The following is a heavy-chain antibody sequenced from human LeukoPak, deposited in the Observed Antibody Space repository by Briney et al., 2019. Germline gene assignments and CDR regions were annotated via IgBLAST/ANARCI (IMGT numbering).Heavy chain of an antibody. J-gene: IGHJ1*01. D-gene: IGHD6-13*01. CDR2: IIPIFGTA. Sequence: SVKVSCKASGGTFSSYAVSWVRQAPGQGLEWMGRIIPIFGTANYAQKFQGRVTITTDESTSTAYMELSSLRSEDTAVYYCALTVSSSWYGYFQHWGQGTLVTVSS. CDR1: GGTFSSYA. V-gene: IGHV1-69*05. CDR3: ALTVSSSWYGYFQH.